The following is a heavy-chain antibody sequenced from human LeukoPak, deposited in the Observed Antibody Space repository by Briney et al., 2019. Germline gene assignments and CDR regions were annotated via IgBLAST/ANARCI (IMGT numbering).Heavy chain of an antibody. Sequence: GGSLRLSCAASGFTFSSYAMSWVRQAPGKGLEWVSAISGSGGSTYYADSVKGRFTISRDNAKNSLYLQMNSLRAEDTAVYYCARPGNNDAFDIWGQGTMVTVSS. CDR1: GFTFSSYA. J-gene: IGHJ3*02. V-gene: IGHV3-23*01. CDR2: ISGSGGST. D-gene: IGHD3-10*01. CDR3: ARPGNNDAFDI.